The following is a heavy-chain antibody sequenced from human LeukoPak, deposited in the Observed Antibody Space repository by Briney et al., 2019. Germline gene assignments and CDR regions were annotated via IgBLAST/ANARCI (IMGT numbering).Heavy chain of an antibody. CDR2: INPYNGKT. D-gene: IGHD2-21*02. CDR3: ARGAYCGGDCYSNLDY. V-gene: IGHV1-18*01. J-gene: IGHJ4*02. Sequence: GASVKVSCKASGYIFTTYGFTWVRQAPGQGLEWMGWINPYNGKTNYAQKFQGRVKMTTDTPTSTAYMELRSLTSDDTAVYYCARGAYCGGDCYSNLDYWGQGTLVTTSS. CDR1: GYIFTTYG.